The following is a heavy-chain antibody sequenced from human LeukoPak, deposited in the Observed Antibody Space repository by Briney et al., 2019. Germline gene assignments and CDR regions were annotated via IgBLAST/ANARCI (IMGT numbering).Heavy chain of an antibody. CDR1: GGSISSGSYY. D-gene: IGHD6-19*01. CDR2: VFTRGTT. Sequence: PSETLSLTCTVSGGSISSGSYYWNWIRQPAGKRLEWLGHVFTRGTTNYNASLEGRLAISLDTARNQFSLYLSSVTAADTAMYFCARSSLAVYFDYWGQGTLVTASS. J-gene: IGHJ4*02. V-gene: IGHV4-61*09. CDR3: ARSSLAVYFDY.